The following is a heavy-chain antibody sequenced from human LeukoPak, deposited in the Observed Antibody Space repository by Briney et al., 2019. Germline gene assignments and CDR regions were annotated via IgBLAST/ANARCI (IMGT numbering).Heavy chain of an antibody. J-gene: IGHJ3*02. CDR3: ARAGKGEQWLGDAFDI. CDR2: ISYDGSNK. D-gene: IGHD6-19*01. V-gene: IGHV3-30*14. Sequence: GGSLRLSCAASGFTFSSYAMHWVRQAPGKGLEWVAVISYDGSNKYYADSVKGRFTISRDNAKNSLYLQMNSLRAGDTAVYYCARAGKGEQWLGDAFDIWGQGTRVTVSS. CDR1: GFTFSSYA.